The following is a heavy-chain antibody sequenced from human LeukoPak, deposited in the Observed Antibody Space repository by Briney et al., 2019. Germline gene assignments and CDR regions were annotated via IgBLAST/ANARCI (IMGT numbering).Heavy chain of an antibody. D-gene: IGHD3-10*01. CDR3: ARSLLGSGSYFPFDY. CDR2: IIPIFGTA. Sequence: SVKVSCKASGGTFSSYAISWVRQAPGQGLEWMGGIIPIFGTANYAQKFQGRVTITTYESTSTAYMELSSLRSEDTAVYYCARSLLGSGSYFPFDYWGQGTLVTVSS. CDR1: GGTFSSYA. V-gene: IGHV1-69*05. J-gene: IGHJ4*02.